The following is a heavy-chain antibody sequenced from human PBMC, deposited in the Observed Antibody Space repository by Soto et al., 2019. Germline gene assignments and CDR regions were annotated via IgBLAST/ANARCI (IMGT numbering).Heavy chain of an antibody. CDR2: IKQDGSEK. J-gene: IGHJ4*02. CDR3: ARFTQDSSCYYPFDY. D-gene: IGHD3-22*01. Sequence: GGSLRLSCAASGFTFSSYWMSWVRQAPGKGLEWVANIKQDGSEKYYVDSVKGRFTISRDNAKNSLYLQMNSLRAEDTAVYYCARFTQDSSCYYPFDYWGQGTLVTVSS. V-gene: IGHV3-7*01. CDR1: GFTFSSYW.